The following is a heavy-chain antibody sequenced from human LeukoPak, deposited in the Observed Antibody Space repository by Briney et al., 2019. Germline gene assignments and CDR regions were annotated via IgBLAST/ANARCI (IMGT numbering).Heavy chain of an antibody. J-gene: IGHJ4*02. V-gene: IGHV1-18*01. CDR2: ISTYNGNT. CDR1: GGTFSSYA. CDR3: ARDRAADYGSGTYPDY. Sequence: ASVKVSCKASGGTFSSYAISWVRQAPGQGLEWMGWISTYNGNTNYAQKLQGRVAMTTDTSTSTAYMEMRSLRSDDTAVYYCARDRAADYGSGTYPDYWGQGTLVTVSS. D-gene: IGHD3-10*01.